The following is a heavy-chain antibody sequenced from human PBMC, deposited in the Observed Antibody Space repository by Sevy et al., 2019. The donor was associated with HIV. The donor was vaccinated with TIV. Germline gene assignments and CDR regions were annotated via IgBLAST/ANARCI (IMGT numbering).Heavy chain of an antibody. V-gene: IGHV5-51*04. CDR3: ARARGIPHYYYGMDV. J-gene: IGHJ6*02. D-gene: IGHD1-26*01. CDR2: IFPGDSDT. CDR1: GYSFTTYW. Sequence: GESLKISCKGSGYSFTTYWIGWVRQMPGKGLEWMGIIFPGDSDTSYSPSCQGQVTISADNPISTAYLQWSSLKASDTAMYYCARARGIPHYYYGMDVWGQGTTVTVSS.